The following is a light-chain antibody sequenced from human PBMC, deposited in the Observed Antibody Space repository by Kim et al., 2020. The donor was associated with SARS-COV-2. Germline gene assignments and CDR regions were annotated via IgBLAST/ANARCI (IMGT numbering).Light chain of an antibody. Sequence: PGQTASITCSGDKLGDKYACWYQQKPGQSPVLFIYQDSKRPSGIPERFSGSNSGNTATLTISGTQAMDEADYYCQAWDSSTGGVFGTGTKVTVL. CDR3: QAWDSSTGGV. V-gene: IGLV3-1*01. CDR1: KLGDKY. CDR2: QDS. J-gene: IGLJ1*01.